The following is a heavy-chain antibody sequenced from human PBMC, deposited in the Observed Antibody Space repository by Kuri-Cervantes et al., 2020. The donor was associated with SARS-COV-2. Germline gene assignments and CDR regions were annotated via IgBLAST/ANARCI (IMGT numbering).Heavy chain of an antibody. CDR3: AKGGYNWNYDAFDI. D-gene: IGHD1-7*01. Sequence: GGSLRLSCAASGFTFSSYWMSWVRQAPGKGLEWVANIKQDGSEKYYVDSVKGRFTISRDNAKNSLYLKMNSLRAEDMALYYCAKGGYNWNYDAFDIWGQGTMVTVSS. CDR2: IKQDGSEK. V-gene: IGHV3-7*03. CDR1: GFTFSSYW. J-gene: IGHJ3*02.